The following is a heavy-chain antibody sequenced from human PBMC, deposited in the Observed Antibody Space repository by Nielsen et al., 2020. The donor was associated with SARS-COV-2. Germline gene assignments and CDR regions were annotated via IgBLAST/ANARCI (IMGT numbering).Heavy chain of an antibody. CDR2: IPYVGSNK. CDR1: GFIFSSYG. V-gene: IGHV3-30*18. Sequence: GGSLRLSCAASGFIFSSYGLHWVRQAPGKGLEWVAVIPYVGSNKYYEDSVKGRFTISRDNSKNTLYLQMNSLRAEDTAVYYCAKEGGYCTNGVCYTGYFDYWDQGTLVTVSS. D-gene: IGHD2-8*01. J-gene: IGHJ4*02. CDR3: AKEGGYCTNGVCYTGYFDY.